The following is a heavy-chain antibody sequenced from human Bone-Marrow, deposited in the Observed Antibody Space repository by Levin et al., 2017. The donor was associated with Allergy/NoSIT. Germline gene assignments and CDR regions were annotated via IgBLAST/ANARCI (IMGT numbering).Heavy chain of an antibody. D-gene: IGHD2-21*02. CDR3: AGAYCGGDCYMRDYFYFGVDV. CDR1: GVSFTNYY. CDR2: LQSSKYT. J-gene: IGHJ6*02. Sequence: KASETLSLTCAVSGVSFTNYYWNWIRQSPGKKLEWIACLQSSKYTKSNPSLEGRVTMSVDTSKSQVSLRLSSVTAADTAVYYCAGAYCGGDCYMRDYFYFGVDVWGQGTTVTVSS. V-gene: IGHV4-59*01.